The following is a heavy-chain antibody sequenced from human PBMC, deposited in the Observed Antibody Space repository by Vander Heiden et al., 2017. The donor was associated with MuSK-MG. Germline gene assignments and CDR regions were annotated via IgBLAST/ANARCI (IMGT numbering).Heavy chain of an antibody. Sequence: QVQLVESGGGVVQPGGSLRLSCAASGFTFSSYGMHWVRQAPGKGLEWVAFIRYDGSNKYYADSVKGRFTISRDNSKNTLYLQMNSLRAEDTAVYYCAKESSWGNFDYWGQGTLVTVSS. CDR3: AKESSWGNFDY. V-gene: IGHV3-30*02. CDR2: IRYDGSNK. J-gene: IGHJ4*02. D-gene: IGHD1-26*01. CDR1: GFTFSSYG.